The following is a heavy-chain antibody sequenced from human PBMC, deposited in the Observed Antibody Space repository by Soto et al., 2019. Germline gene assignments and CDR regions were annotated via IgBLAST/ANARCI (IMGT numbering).Heavy chain of an antibody. CDR1: GYTFTSYY. CDR3: ASNPAFGVVTPYYMDV. Sequence: ASVKVSCKASGYTFTSYYMHWVRQAPGQGLEWMGIINPSGGSTSYAQKFQGRVTMTRDTSTSTVYMELSSLRSEDTAVYYCASNPAFGVVTPYYMDVWGKGTTVTVSS. D-gene: IGHD3-3*01. J-gene: IGHJ6*03. V-gene: IGHV1-46*03. CDR2: INPSGGST.